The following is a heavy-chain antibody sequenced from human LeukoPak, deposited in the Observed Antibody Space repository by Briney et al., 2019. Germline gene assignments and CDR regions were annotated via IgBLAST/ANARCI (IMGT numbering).Heavy chain of an antibody. V-gene: IGHV3-7*04. Sequence: GGSLRLSCAASGXTFSSYWMSWVRQAPGKGLEWVANIKPDGRDKYYVDSVKGRFTISRDNAKNSVDLQMNSLRAEDTAVYYCARDGIDYWGQGTLVTVSS. J-gene: IGHJ4*02. CDR1: GXTFSSYW. CDR2: IKPDGRDK. CDR3: ARDGIDY.